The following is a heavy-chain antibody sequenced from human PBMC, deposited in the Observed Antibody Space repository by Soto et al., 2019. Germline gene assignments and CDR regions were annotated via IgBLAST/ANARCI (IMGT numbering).Heavy chain of an antibody. V-gene: IGHV1-3*01. CDR1: GYTFTNFV. CDR3: ARDYPYCTGGSCPGY. Sequence: QVQLVQSGAEVKKPGASVKVSCKASGYTFTNFVMHWVRQAPGDRLEWMGWINAANGNTKYSQKFQGRVIISMDTSESTAYMELSSLTSEDTAVYYCARDYPYCTGGSCPGYWGQGTLVIVSS. D-gene: IGHD2-15*01. CDR2: INAANGNT. J-gene: IGHJ4*02.